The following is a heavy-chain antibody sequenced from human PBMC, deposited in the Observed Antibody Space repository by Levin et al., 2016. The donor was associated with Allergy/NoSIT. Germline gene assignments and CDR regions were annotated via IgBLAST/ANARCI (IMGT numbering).Heavy chain of an antibody. CDR3: AREYYYDNSVYYHDAFDI. V-gene: IGHV3-20*04. Sequence: GESLKISCAASGFTFEDYGMSWVRQAPGQGLEWVSGINANGGSTGYADSVKGRFTISRDNGKNSLYLQMNSLRADDTALYYCAREYYYDNSVYYHDAFDIWGQGTMVTVSS. J-gene: IGHJ3*02. CDR1: GFTFEDYG. D-gene: IGHD3-22*01. CDR2: INANGGST.